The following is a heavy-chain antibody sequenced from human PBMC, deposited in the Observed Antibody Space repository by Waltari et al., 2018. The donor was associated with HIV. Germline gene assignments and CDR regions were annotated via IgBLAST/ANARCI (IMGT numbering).Heavy chain of an antibody. CDR2: IRRGNNEK. Sequence: DVYLVESGGGVVTTGGSIRLTCEASGFEFRHYSLNGFRQSPMRGLEWVASIRRGNNEKNYLDSVRGRFVISRDNSESSVYLQMDSLREEDTATYFCVRDDPGYGPIDFWGQGTLVTV. J-gene: IGHJ4*02. CDR3: VRDDPGYGPIDF. CDR1: GFEFRHYS. V-gene: IGHV3-21*04. D-gene: IGHD3-10*01.